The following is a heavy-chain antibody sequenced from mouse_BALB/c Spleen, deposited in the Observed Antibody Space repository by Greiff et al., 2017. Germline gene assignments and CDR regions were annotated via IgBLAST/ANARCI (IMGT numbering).Heavy chain of an antibody. CDR1: GYTFTDYA. J-gene: IGHJ4*01. CDR3: ARGGVRKNAMDY. Sequence: VQLQQSGAELVRPGVSVKISCKGSGYTFTDYAMHWVKQSHAKSLEWIGVISTYYGDASYNQKFKGKATMTVDKSSSTAYMELARLTSEDSAIYYCARGGVRKNAMDYWGQGTSVTVS. V-gene: IGHV1S137*01. CDR2: ISTYYGDA.